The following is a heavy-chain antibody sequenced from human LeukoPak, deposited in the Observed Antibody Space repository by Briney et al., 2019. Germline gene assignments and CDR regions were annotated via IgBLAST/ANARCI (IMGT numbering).Heavy chain of an antibody. D-gene: IGHD3-16*01. Sequence: ASVKVSCTASGYTFTSYDFNWVRQASGQGFEWMGWMSPKSGNTGYAQKFQGRVTMTRDTSISTAYMELSSLRSEDTAVYYCARALEGGHIDFWARGTLVTVSS. V-gene: IGHV1-8*01. CDR3: ARALEGGHIDF. CDR1: GYTFTSYD. J-gene: IGHJ4*02. CDR2: MSPKSGNT.